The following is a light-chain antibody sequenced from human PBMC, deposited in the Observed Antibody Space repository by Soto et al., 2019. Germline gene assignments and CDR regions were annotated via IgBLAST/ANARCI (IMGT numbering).Light chain of an antibody. V-gene: IGKV2-28*01. CDR2: LGS. CDR1: QSLLHNNGYYY. CDR3: MQAIQTADT. Sequence: IVMTQSPLSLAVTPGEPASFSCRSSQSLLHNNGYYYLSWYLRKPGQSPQVLTYLGSNRASGATDRFRGSGSGTESTQKSSRVEAEDVEVYYCMQAIQTADTFRRGKKLEI. J-gene: IGKJ2*01.